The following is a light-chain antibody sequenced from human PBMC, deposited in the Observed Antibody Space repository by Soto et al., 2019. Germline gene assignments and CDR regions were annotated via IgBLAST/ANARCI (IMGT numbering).Light chain of an antibody. CDR3: QQYKNWPPIT. V-gene: IGKV3-15*01. CDR1: QSLSSS. J-gene: IGKJ5*01. CDR2: GAS. Sequence: EIVMTQSPATLSVSPGEGATLSCRASQSLSSSLAWYQQRPGQAPRLLIYGASTRATGIPARFSGSGFGTEFTLTISSLQSEDFAVYYCQQYKNWPPITFGQRTRLEIK.